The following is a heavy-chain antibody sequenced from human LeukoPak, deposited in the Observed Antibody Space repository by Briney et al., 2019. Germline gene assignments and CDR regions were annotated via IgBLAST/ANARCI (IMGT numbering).Heavy chain of an antibody. CDR2: INHSGST. V-gene: IGHV4-34*01. D-gene: IGHD4-11*01. CDR3: ARRRTTVTTPPDY. Sequence: SETLSLTCAVYGGSFSGYYWSWIRQPPGKGLEWIGEINHSGSTNYDPSLKSRVTISVDTSKNQFSLKLSSVTAADTAVYYCARRRTTVTTPPDYWGQGTLVTVSS. CDR1: GGSFSGYY. J-gene: IGHJ4*02.